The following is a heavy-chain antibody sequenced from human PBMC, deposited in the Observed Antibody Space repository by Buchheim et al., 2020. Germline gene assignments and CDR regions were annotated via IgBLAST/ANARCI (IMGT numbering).Heavy chain of an antibody. J-gene: IGHJ4*02. D-gene: IGHD3-22*01. CDR1: GGTFSSYA. CDR2: IIPIFGTA. V-gene: IGHV1-69*01. CDR3: ARDPTYYYDSSGSGEGYFDY. Sequence: QVQLVQSGAEVKKPGSSVKVSCKASGGTFSSYAISWVRQAPGQGLEWMGGIIPIFGTANYAQKFQGRVTITADDSTSTASMELSSLRSEDTAVYYCARDPTYYYDSSGSGEGYFDYWGQGTL.